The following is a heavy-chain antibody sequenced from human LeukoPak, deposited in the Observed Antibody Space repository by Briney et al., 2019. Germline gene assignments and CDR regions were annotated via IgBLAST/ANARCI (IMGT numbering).Heavy chain of an antibody. V-gene: IGHV3-23*01. J-gene: IGHJ4*02. CDR1: GFTFSNYA. CDR2: ISDSGGGT. D-gene: IGHD3-10*01. CDR3: AKDSGPGSFYPTGDEY. Sequence: GGALRLSCAASGFTFSNYAMTWVRQAPEKGLKWVSSISDSGGGTHYEDSVKGRFTISKDNSKNTLYLKMNSLRSEDTAVYYCAKDSGPGSFYPTGDEYWGQGILVTVSS.